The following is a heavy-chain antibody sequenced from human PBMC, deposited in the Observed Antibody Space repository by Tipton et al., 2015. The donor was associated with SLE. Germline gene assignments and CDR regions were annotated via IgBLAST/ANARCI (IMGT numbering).Heavy chain of an antibody. Sequence: QSGAEVKKPGASVKVSCKASGYTFTGYYMHWVRQAPGQGLEWMGWINPNSGGTNYAQKFQGRVTVTADTSTTTAYMELRSLRSDDTAVYYCARDLLRGGYYYYMDVWGKGTTVTVSS. CDR3: ARDLLRGGYYYYMDV. V-gene: IGHV1-2*02. CDR1: GYTFTGYY. D-gene: IGHD1-26*01. J-gene: IGHJ6*03. CDR2: INPNSGGT.